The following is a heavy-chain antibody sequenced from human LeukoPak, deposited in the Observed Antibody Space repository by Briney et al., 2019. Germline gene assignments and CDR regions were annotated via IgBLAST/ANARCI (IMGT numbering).Heavy chain of an antibody. J-gene: IGHJ3*02. CDR1: GYTFSSYW. CDR3: SSGNSHAFDI. D-gene: IGHD4-23*01. Sequence: GGSLRLSCAASGYTFSSYWTHWVRQAPGKGLVWVSRINSDGSSTSYADSVKGRFTISRDNAKNTLYLQMNDLRAEDTAVYYCSSGNSHAFDICRQGTMVTVSS. V-gene: IGHV3-74*01. CDR2: INSDGSST.